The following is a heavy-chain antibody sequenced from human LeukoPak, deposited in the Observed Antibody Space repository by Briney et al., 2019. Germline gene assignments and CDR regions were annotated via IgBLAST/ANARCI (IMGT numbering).Heavy chain of an antibody. CDR3: ARDLGRGGGNYYFDF. V-gene: IGHV4-59*02. J-gene: IGHJ4*02. D-gene: IGHD2-15*01. Sequence: SETLSLTCTVSGGSVSGYYWSWMRQPPGKELEWIGYIYYSETSNYNPSLKSRVTISADTSKNQFSLKLTSVTAADTAVYYCARDLGRGGGNYYFDFWGQGILVTVSS. CDR1: GGSVSGYY. CDR2: IYYSETS.